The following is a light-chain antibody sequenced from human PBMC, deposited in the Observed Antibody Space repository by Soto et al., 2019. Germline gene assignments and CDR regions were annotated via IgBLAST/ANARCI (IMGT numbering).Light chain of an antibody. CDR1: SSNIGSNY. Sequence: QPVLTQPPSASGTPGQRVTISCSGSSSNIGSNYVYWYQQLPATAPKLLIYKNSQRPSGVPDRFSGSKSGTSASLAISGLRSEDEADYYCAAWDDSLREVFGTGTKLTVL. V-gene: IGLV1-47*01. CDR3: AAWDDSLREV. J-gene: IGLJ1*01. CDR2: KNS.